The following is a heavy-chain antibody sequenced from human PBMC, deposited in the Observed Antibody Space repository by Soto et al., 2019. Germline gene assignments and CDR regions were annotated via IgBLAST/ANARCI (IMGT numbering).Heavy chain of an antibody. CDR2: IYYSGST. J-gene: IGHJ4*02. CDR3: ARQIYDFVWGTYRPFYFDY. V-gene: IGHV4-39*01. D-gene: IGHD3-16*02. Sequence: QLQLQESGPGLLTPSETLSLTCTVSGGSISNSNYYWGWIRQPPGKGLEWIGSIYYSGSTYYNPSLKSRVTIAVDTSKNKFSLNLRSVTAADTAVYYCARQIYDFVWGTYRPFYFDYWGQGTLVTVSS. CDR1: GGSISNSNYY.